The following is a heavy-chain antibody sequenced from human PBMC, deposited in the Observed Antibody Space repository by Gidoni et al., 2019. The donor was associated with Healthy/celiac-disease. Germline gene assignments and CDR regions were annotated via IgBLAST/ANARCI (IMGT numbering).Heavy chain of an antibody. Sequence: EVQLVESGGGLVKPGGSLRLSCAASGFPFRSYSMHWVRQAPGKGLEWVSSISSSSSYIYYADSVKGRFTISRDNAKNSLYLQMNSLRAEDTAVYYCATHFGVVIMDSKYDYYGMDVWGQGTTVTVSS. J-gene: IGHJ6*02. CDR2: ISSSSSYI. CDR3: ATHFGVVIMDSKYDYYGMDV. D-gene: IGHD3-3*01. V-gene: IGHV3-21*01. CDR1: GFPFRSYS.